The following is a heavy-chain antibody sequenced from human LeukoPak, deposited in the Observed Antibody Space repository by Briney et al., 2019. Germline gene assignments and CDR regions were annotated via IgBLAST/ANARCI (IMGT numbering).Heavy chain of an antibody. CDR2: ISAYNGNT. CDR1: GYTFTSYG. D-gene: IGHD1-26*01. J-gene: IGHJ4*02. Sequence: ASVKVSCKASGYTFTSYGISWVRQAPGQGLEWMGWISAYNGNTNYAQKLQGRVTMTTDTSTSTAYMELRSLGSDDTAVYYCARDRLGATEVDYWGQGTLVTVSS. CDR3: ARDRLGATEVDY. V-gene: IGHV1-18*01.